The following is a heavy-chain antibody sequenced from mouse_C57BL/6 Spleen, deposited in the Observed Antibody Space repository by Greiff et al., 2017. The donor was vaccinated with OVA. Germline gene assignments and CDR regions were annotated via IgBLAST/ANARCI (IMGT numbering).Heavy chain of an antibody. CDR2: IYPRDGST. CDR3: ARALYGSSYGYAMDY. D-gene: IGHD1-1*01. Sequence: VKLQESGPELVKPGASVKLSCKTSGYTFTSYDINWVKQRPGQGLEWIGWIYPRDGSTKYNEKFKGKATLTVDTSSSTAYMELHSLTSEDSAVYFCARALYGSSYGYAMDYWGQGTSVTVSS. V-gene: IGHV1-85*01. CDR1: GYTFTSYD. J-gene: IGHJ4*01.